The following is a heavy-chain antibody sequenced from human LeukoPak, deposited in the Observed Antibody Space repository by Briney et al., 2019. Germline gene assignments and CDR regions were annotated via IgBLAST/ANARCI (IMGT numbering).Heavy chain of an antibody. J-gene: IGHJ6*03. CDR3: ARACSSTSCPGGMDV. Sequence: SETLSLTCTVAGGSISSYYWSWIRQPPGKGLEWIGYIYYSGSTNYNPSLKSRITISVDTSKNQFSLKLSSVTAADTAVYYCARACSSTSCPGGMDVWGKGTTVTVSS. V-gene: IGHV4-59*01. D-gene: IGHD2-2*01. CDR2: IYYSGST. CDR1: GGSISSYY.